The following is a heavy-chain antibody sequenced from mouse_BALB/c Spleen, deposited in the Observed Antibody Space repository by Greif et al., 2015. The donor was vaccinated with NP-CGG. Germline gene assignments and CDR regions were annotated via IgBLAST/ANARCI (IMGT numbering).Heavy chain of an antibody. V-gene: IGHV1-66*01. Sequence: QVQLQQSGPELVKPGASVKISCKASGYSFTSYYIHWVKQRPGQGLEWIGWIFPGSGNTKYNEKFKGKATLTADTSSSTAYMQLSSLTSEDSAVYFCARYGYYGSSYNYAMDYWGQGTSVTVSS. J-gene: IGHJ4*01. CDR1: GYSFTSYY. CDR2: IFPGSGNT. D-gene: IGHD1-1*01. CDR3: ARYGYYGSSYNYAMDY.